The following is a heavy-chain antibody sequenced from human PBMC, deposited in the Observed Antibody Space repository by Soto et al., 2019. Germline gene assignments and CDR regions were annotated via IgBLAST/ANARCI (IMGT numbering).Heavy chain of an antibody. Sequence: EVQLVEAGGGLIQPGGSLRLSCAASGFTVSSNYMSWVRQAPGKGLEGVSVSYSGGSTYYEDSVKGRFTISRDNSKNTLYLQMTSLRAEDTAVYYCARDRVESGYPEYFQHWGQGTLVTVSS. CDR2: SYSGGST. CDR1: GFTVSSNY. D-gene: IGHD3-22*01. V-gene: IGHV3-53*01. CDR3: ARDRVESGYPEYFQH. J-gene: IGHJ1*01.